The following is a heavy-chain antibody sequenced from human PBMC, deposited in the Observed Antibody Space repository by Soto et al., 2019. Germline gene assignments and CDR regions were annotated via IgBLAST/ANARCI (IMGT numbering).Heavy chain of an antibody. CDR2: INHSGST. Sequence: PSETLSLTCAVYGGSFSGYYWSWIRQPPGKGLEWIGEINHSGSTNYNPSLKSRVTISVDTSKNQFSLKLSSVTAADTAVYYCARGPPPKFRGVIIQVFVYSGQGTLVTVSS. J-gene: IGHJ1*01. V-gene: IGHV4-34*01. CDR1: GGSFSGYY. D-gene: IGHD3-10*01. CDR3: ARGPPPKFRGVIIQVFVY.